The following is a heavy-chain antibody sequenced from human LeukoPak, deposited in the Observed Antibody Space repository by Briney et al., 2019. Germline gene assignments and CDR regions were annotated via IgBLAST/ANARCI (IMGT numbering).Heavy chain of an antibody. J-gene: IGHJ4*02. CDR2: IYYSGST. CDR1: GGSFSGYY. Sequence: SETLSLTCAVYGGSFSGYYWSWIRQHPGKGLEWIGYIYYSGSTYYNPSLKSRVTISVDTSKNQFSLKLSSVTAADTAVYYCARGSGYHTNYFDYWGQGTLVTVSS. CDR3: ARGSGYHTNYFDY. D-gene: IGHD3-3*01. V-gene: IGHV4-31*11.